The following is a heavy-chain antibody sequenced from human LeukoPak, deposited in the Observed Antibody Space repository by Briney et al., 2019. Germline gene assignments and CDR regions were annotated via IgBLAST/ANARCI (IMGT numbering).Heavy chain of an antibody. CDR2: ISLSGHT. V-gene: IGHV4-4*02. Sequence: PSGTLSLTCGVSGGSITTTNYWSWVRQPPGQGLEWIGEISLSGHTSFNPSLKSRVTMSLDESKNHLSLNLASVTAADTAVYYCAREVGAVAGTLDYWGQGTLVTVSS. D-gene: IGHD6-19*01. J-gene: IGHJ4*02. CDR1: GGSITTTNY. CDR3: AREVGAVAGTLDY.